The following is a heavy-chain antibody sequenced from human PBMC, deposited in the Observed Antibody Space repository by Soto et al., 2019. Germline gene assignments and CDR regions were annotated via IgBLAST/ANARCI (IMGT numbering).Heavy chain of an antibody. CDR1: GGSISSGGYY. V-gene: IGHV4-31*03. CDR3: ARGGDIIAARNPWPEYYFDY. CDR2: IYYSGST. Sequence: SETLSLTCTVSGGSISSGGYYWSWIRQHPGKGLDWIGYIYYSGSTYYNPSLKSRITIPVDTSKNQFSLKLSYVTAADTAVYYCARGGDIIAARNPWPEYYFDYWGQGTIVTV. D-gene: IGHD6-6*01. J-gene: IGHJ4*02.